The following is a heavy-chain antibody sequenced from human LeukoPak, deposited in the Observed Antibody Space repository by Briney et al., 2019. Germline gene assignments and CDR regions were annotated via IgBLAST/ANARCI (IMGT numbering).Heavy chain of an antibody. J-gene: IGHJ4*02. CDR3: ARGRARRWLQLGVCYFDY. D-gene: IGHD5-24*01. CDR1: GGSFSGYY. Sequence: SETLSLTCAVYGGSFSGYYWSWIRQPPGKGLELIGEINHSGSTNYNPSLKSRVTISVDTSKNQFSLKLSSVTAADTAVYYCARGRARRWLQLGVCYFDYWGQGTLVTVSS. CDR2: INHSGST. V-gene: IGHV4-34*01.